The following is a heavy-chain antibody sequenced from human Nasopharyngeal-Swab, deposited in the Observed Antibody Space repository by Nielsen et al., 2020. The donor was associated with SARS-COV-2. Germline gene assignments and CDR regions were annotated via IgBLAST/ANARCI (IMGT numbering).Heavy chain of an antibody. J-gene: IGHJ4*02. CDR2: IWYDGSNK. CDR1: GFTFSSYG. V-gene: IGHV3-33*01. Sequence: GESLKISCAASGFTFSSYGMHWVRQAPGKGLEWVAVIWYDGSNKYYADSVKGRFTISRDNSKNTLYLQMNSPRAEDTAVYYCARDRTVTTTVYFDYWGQGTLVTVSS. CDR3: ARDRTVTTTVYFDY. D-gene: IGHD4-17*01.